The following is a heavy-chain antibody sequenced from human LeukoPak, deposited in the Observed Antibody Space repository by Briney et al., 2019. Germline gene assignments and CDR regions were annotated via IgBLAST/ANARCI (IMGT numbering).Heavy chain of an antibody. Sequence: GASVKVSCKASGYTFTSYGISWVRQAPGQGLEWMVWINPNSGGTNYAQKFQGRVTMTRDTSISTAYMELSRLRSDDTAVYYCARDRGRIAVAAYYYMDVWGKGTTVTVSS. CDR2: INPNSGGT. CDR3: ARDRGRIAVAAYYYMDV. J-gene: IGHJ6*03. D-gene: IGHD6-19*01. CDR1: GYTFTSYG. V-gene: IGHV1-2*02.